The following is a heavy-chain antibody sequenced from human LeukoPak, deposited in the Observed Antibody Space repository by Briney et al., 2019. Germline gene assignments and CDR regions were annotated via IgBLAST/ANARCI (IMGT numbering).Heavy chain of an antibody. Sequence: SETLSLTCAVYGESFNRYYWSWIRQPPGKGLEWIAEIYHDGNTNYNPSLKSRITISVDTSKNQFSLKLSSVTAADTAVYYCARLPDYYSRHGAPGWGQGTLVTVSS. V-gene: IGHV4-34*01. D-gene: IGHD3-10*01. CDR2: IYHDGNT. J-gene: IGHJ4*02. CDR3: ARLPDYYSRHGAPG. CDR1: GESFNRYY.